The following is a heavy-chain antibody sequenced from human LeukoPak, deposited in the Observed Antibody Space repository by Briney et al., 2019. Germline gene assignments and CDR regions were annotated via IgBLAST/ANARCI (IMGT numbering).Heavy chain of an antibody. D-gene: IGHD3-10*01. CDR2: ISGSGGST. CDR3: AKEGRPHTMVRGAHDAFDI. Sequence: PGGSLRLSCAASGFTFSSYAMSWVRQAPGKGLEWVSAISGSGGSTYYADSVKGRFTISRDNSKNTLYLQMNSLRAEDTAVYYCAKEGRPHTMVRGAHDAFDIWGQGTMVTVSS. CDR1: GFTFSSYA. J-gene: IGHJ3*02. V-gene: IGHV3-23*01.